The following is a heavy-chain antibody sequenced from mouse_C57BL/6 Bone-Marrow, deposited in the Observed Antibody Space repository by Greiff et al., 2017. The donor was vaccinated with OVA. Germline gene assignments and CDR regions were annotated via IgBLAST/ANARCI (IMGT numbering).Heavy chain of an antibody. Sequence: EVNVVESGGDLVKPGGSLKLSCAASGFTFSSYGMSWVRQTPDKRLEWVATISSGGSYTYYPDSVKGRFTISRDNAKNTLYLQMSSLKSEDTAMYYCARRNGYYAFAYWGQGTLVTVSA. CDR3: ARRNGYYAFAY. V-gene: IGHV5-6*02. CDR1: GFTFSSYG. CDR2: ISSGGSYT. J-gene: IGHJ3*01. D-gene: IGHD2-3*01.